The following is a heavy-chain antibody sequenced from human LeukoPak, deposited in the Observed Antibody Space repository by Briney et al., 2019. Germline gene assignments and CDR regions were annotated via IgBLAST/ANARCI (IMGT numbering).Heavy chain of an antibody. D-gene: IGHD3-9*01. CDR3: ARDYDILTGWFDP. Sequence: WASVKVSCKASGYTFTGYYMHWVRQAPGQGLEWMGWINPNSGGTNYAQKFQGRVTMTRDTSISTAYMELSRLRSDDTAVYYCARDYDILTGWFDPWGQGTLVTVSS. CDR2: INPNSGGT. V-gene: IGHV1-2*02. CDR1: GYTFTGYY. J-gene: IGHJ5*02.